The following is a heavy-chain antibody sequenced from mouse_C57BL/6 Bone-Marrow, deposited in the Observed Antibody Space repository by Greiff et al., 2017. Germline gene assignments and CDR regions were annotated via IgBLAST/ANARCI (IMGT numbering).Heavy chain of an antibody. J-gene: IGHJ2*01. V-gene: IGHV1-64*01. CDR2: IHPNSGST. Sequence: VQLQQPGAELVKPGASVKLSCKASGYTFTSYWMHWVKQRPGQGLEWIGMIHPNSGSTNYNEKFKSKATLTVDKSSSTAYMQLSSLTSEDSAVYYCARSDYYGNSYDYFDYWGQGTTLTVSS. CDR3: ARSDYYGNSYDYFDY. CDR1: GYTFTSYW. D-gene: IGHD1-1*01.